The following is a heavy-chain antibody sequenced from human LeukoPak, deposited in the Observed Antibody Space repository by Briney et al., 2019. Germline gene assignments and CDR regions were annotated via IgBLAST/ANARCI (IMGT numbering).Heavy chain of an antibody. CDR1: GYTFTGYN. CDR3: ARDLTGDLYTFFDY. V-gene: IGHV1-2*02. Sequence: GASVKVSCKTTGYTFTGYNLHWVRQAPGQGLEWMAWIQSDSGDTNYAQKFQGRVTVTRDKFTRTSYIEVDRLSSDDTAVYYCARDLTGDLYTFFDYWGQGTLVTVSS. J-gene: IGHJ4*02. D-gene: IGHD3-16*02. CDR2: IQSDSGDT.